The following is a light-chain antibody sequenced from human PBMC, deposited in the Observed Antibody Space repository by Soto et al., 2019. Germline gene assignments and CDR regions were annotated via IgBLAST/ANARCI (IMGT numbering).Light chain of an antibody. J-gene: IGKJ1*01. V-gene: IGKV1-5*03. CDR2: KAS. CDR3: LQDYNYPRT. Sequence: DIQMTQSPSTLSASVGDRVTITCRASQSIINWLGWYQQKPGKAPKLLIYKASSLESGVPSRFSGSGSGTDFTLTINRLQPDDFATYYCLQDYNYPRTFGQGTKVDI. CDR1: QSIINW.